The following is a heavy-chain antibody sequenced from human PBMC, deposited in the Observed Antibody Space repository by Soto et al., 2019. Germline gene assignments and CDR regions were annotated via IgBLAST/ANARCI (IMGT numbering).Heavy chain of an antibody. J-gene: IGHJ3*02. CDR1: GGSFDTYY. D-gene: IGHD6-19*01. CDR3: ARGGSSDWQVALDM. CDR2: SNHRGSN. Sequence: QMQVQQWGAGLLKPSETLSLTYVVSGGSFDTYYWNWIRQSPGKGLEWIGESNHRGSNNYSPSLKSRVTISLDTSKNQFSLKLTSVTAADTAVYYCARGGSSDWQVALDMWGQGTMVTVSS. V-gene: IGHV4-34*01.